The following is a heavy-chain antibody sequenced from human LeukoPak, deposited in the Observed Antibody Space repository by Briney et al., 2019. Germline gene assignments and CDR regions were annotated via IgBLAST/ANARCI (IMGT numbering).Heavy chain of an antibody. CDR2: ISASGHYT. J-gene: IGHJ6*03. Sequence: GGSLRLSCEASGFTFSNSAMSWVRQAPGKGLEWVSGISASGHYTYNAHSAKGRFTISRDNSKNTLYLQMNSLRAEDTALYFCAKDGSWGDYYFYIDVWGKGTTVTVSS. CDR1: GFTFSNSA. D-gene: IGHD3-16*01. V-gene: IGHV3-23*01. CDR3: AKDGSWGDYYFYIDV.